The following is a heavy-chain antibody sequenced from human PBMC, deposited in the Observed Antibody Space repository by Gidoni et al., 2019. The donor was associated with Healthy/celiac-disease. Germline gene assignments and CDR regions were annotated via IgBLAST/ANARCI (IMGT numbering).Heavy chain of an antibody. D-gene: IGHD3-22*01. V-gene: IGHV3-64*01. Sequence: EVQLVESGGGLVQPGGSLRLSCAASGFTFSSYAMHWVRQAPGKGLEYVSAISSNGGSTYYANSVKGRFTISRDNSKNTLYLQMGSLRAEDMAVYYCARGNYYDSSGSGYWGQGTLVTVSS. J-gene: IGHJ4*02. CDR1: GFTFSSYA. CDR3: ARGNYYDSSGSGY. CDR2: ISSNGGST.